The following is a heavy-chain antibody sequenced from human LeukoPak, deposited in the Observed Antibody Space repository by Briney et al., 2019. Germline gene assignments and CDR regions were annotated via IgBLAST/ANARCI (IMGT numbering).Heavy chain of an antibody. J-gene: IGHJ4*02. CDR1: GFMFTDYY. CDR3: ARWSAGFDY. CDR2: IQQDGSER. Sequence: GGSLRLSCAASGFMFTDYYMSWFRQTPGKGLEWVASIQQDGSERYNVDSVKGRFTISRDNAKKSLYLRMNSLRAEDTAVYYCARWSAGFDYWGQGTLVTVSS. V-gene: IGHV3-7*04.